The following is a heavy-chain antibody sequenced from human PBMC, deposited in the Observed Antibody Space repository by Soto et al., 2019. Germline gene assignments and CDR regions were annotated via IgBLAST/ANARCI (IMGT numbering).Heavy chain of an antibody. J-gene: IGHJ4*02. V-gene: IGHV3-7*01. CDR1: GFTFSDSW. D-gene: IGHD4-4*01. Sequence: GSLRLSCVDSGFTFSDSWMAWVRQFPGRGLEWVANINEDGSVKNYVDSVKGRFTVSRDNSKNSLYLQMNSLRADDTALYYCTRDRAYSRFDFWGQGTLVTVSS. CDR3: TRDRAYSRFDF. CDR2: INEDGSVK.